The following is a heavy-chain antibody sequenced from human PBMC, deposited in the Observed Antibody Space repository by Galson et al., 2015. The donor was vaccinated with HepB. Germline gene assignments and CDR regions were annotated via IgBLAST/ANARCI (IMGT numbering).Heavy chain of an antibody. CDR1: GLTFSSYG. D-gene: IGHD6-13*01. CDR3: ARGGIAAAQKAFDI. Sequence: SLRLSCAASGLTFSSYGMHWVRQAPGKGLEWVAVISYDGRNKYYADSVKGRFTISRDNSKNTLYLQMNSLRAEDTAVYYCARGGIAAAQKAFDIWGQGTMVTVSS. J-gene: IGHJ3*02. V-gene: IGHV3-30*03. CDR2: ISYDGRNK.